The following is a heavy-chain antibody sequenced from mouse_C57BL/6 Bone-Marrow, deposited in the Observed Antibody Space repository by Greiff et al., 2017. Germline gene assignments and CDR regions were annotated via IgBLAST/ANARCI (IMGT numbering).Heavy chain of an antibody. J-gene: IGHJ3*01. CDR1: GYAFTNYL. CDR2: INPGSGGT. Sequence: VQLQQSGAELVRPGTSVKVSCKASGYAFTNYLIEWVKQRPGQGLEWIGVINPGSGGTSYNEKFKGKATLTADKSSSTAYMQLSSLTSEDSAVYFCARGYGSRFAYWGQGTLVTVSA. CDR3: ARGYGSRFAY. D-gene: IGHD1-1*01. V-gene: IGHV1-54*01.